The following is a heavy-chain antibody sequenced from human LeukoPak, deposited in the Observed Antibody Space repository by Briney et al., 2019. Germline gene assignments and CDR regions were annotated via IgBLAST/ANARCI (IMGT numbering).Heavy chain of an antibody. CDR3: ARHEGYFYGMDV. CDR1: GGSISSYY. J-gene: IGHJ6*02. Sequence: PSETLSLTCTVSGGSISSYYWSWIRQPPGKGLEWIGYIYYSGSTNYNPSLKSRVTISVDTSKNQFSLKLSSVTAADTAVYYCARHEGYFYGMDVWGQGTTVTVSS. CDR2: IYYSGST. V-gene: IGHV4-59*08.